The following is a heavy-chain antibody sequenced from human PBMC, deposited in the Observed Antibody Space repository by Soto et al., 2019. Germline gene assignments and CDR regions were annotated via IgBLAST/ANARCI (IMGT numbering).Heavy chain of an antibody. D-gene: IGHD3-16*01. CDR1: GYKLGSAW. Sequence: PGESLKISCEGAGYKLGSAWIGWVRRKPGKGLEWMGIIKPGTSDIRYSPSFRGQVTISADEAANTAFLQWSSLKTSGTAIYYCARQISFVCDSWGQGTLVTVSS. CDR2: IKPGTSDI. J-gene: IGHJ4*02. V-gene: IGHV5-51*01. CDR3: ARQISFVCDS.